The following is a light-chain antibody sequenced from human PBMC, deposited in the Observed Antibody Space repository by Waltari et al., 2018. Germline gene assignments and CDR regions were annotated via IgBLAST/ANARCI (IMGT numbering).Light chain of an antibody. J-gene: IGLJ3*02. CDR3: VLYMRRGIWV. CDR2: ITD. Sequence: QTVVTQEPSMSVSPGGTVTLTCGLNSGSVSTADYPSWYQQTPGQPPLTLIYITDIRSSGVPDRFSGSILGNKAALTITGAQADDDAHYFCVLYMRRGIWVFGGGTKLTVL. V-gene: IGLV8-61*01. CDR1: SGSVSTADY.